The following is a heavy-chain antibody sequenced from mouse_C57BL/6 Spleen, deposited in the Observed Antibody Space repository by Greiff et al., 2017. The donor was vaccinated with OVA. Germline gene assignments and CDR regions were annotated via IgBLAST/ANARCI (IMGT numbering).Heavy chain of an antibody. J-gene: IGHJ4*01. CDR3: ARRYPGAMDY. CDR1: GYTFTSYW. D-gene: IGHD1-1*01. V-gene: IGHV1-69*01. CDR2: IDPSDSYT. Sequence: QVQLQQSGAELVMPGASVKLSCKASGYTFTSYWMHWVKQRPGQGLEWIGEIDPSDSYTNYNQKFKGKSTLTVDKSSSTAYMQLSSLTSEDSAVYYCARRYPGAMDYWGQGTSVTVSS.